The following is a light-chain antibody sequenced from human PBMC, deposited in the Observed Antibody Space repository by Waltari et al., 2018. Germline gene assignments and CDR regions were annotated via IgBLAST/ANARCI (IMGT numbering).Light chain of an antibody. J-gene: IGLJ3*02. CDR2: TN. CDR3: AAWDDSLKGWV. Sequence: QSVLTQPPSASGTPGQRVTISCSGSRSNIGTNTVNWYQQLPGTAPKLLIYTNLRPSGVPDRFSGSQSGTSASLASSGLQSEDEADYYCAAWDDSLKGWVFGGGTKLTVL. CDR1: RSNIGTNT. V-gene: IGLV1-44*01.